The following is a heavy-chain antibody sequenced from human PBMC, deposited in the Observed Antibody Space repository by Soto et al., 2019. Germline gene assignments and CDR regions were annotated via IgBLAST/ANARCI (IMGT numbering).Heavy chain of an antibody. CDR1: GFTFSSYA. CDR3: AKDRDSYYDFLYFQH. CDR2: ISGSGGST. J-gene: IGHJ1*01. V-gene: IGHV3-23*01. D-gene: IGHD3-3*01. Sequence: EVQLLESGGGLVQPGGSLRLSCAASGFTFSSYAMSWVRQAPGKGLEWVSAISGSGGSTYYADSVKGRFTISRDNSKNTRYMQMNSLRAEDTAVYYCAKDRDSYYDFLYFQHWGQGTLVTVSS.